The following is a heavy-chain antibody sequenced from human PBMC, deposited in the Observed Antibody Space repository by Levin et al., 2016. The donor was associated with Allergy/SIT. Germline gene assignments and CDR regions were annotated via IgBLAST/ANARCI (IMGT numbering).Heavy chain of an antibody. CDR3: ARARGRYCSSTSCYARGLRFDP. J-gene: IGHJ5*02. D-gene: IGHD2-2*01. V-gene: IGHV4-34*01. CDR2: INHSGST. Sequence: SETLSLTCAVYGGSFSGYYWSWIRQPPGKGLEWIGEINHSGSTNYNPSLKSRVTISVDTSKNQFSLKLSSVTAADTAVYYCARARGRYCSSTSCYARGLRFDPWGQGTLVTVSS. CDR1: GGSFSGYY.